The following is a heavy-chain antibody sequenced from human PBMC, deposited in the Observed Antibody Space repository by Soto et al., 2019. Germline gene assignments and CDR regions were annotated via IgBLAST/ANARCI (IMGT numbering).Heavy chain of an antibody. CDR3: ARCDGAGHCYAMDV. D-gene: IGHD1-26*01. CDR2: MSFDGSNE. J-gene: IGHJ6*02. CDR1: RFTFSSYA. V-gene: IGHV3-30-3*01. Sequence: QVQLVESGGGVVQPGRSLRLSCAASRFTFSSYAMHWVRQAPGKGLEWVAVMSFDGSNEFYADSVKGRFTISRDNSKGTLYLQMNSLRPDGTAVYYCARCDGAGHCYAMDVWGQGTTVIVSS.